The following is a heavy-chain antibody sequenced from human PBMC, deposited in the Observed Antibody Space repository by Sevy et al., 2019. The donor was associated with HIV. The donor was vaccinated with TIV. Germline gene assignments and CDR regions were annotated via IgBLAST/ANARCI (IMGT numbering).Heavy chain of an antibody. CDR1: GFTFNTYS. D-gene: IGHD2-21*01. V-gene: IGHV3-48*02. J-gene: IGHJ4*02. CDR3: ARCPWHYSIDY. Sequence: GGSLRLSCAASGFTFNTYSLIWVRQTPGKGLEWVSFFGTAAGVTYYADSVKGRFTISRDNAKNSLYLQMNSLRDEDTAVYYCARCPWHYSIDYWGQGTLVTVSS. CDR2: FGTAAGVT.